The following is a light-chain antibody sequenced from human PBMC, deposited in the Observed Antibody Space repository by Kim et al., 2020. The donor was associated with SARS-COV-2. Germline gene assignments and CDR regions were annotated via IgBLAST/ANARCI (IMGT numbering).Light chain of an antibody. J-gene: IGLJ3*02. CDR2: RNN. V-gene: IGLV10-54*01. CDR1: NNNVGNEG. Sequence: QAGLTQPPSVSKGLRQTATLTCTGNNNNVGNEGAAWLQQHQGHPPKLLSYRNNNRPSGISERLSASRSGNTASLTITGLQPEDEADYYCSAWDSSLSGWVFGGGTKLTVL. CDR3: SAWDSSLSGWV.